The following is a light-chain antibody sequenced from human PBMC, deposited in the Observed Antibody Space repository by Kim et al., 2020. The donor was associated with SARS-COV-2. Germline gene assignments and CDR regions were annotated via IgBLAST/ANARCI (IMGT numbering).Light chain of an antibody. CDR1: GLRTYF. CDR2: GTN. J-gene: IGLJ3*02. CDR3: NSRDRSGTYLE. Sequence: ALGQTVTITCRGDGLRTYFASWFQQKPGQAPVLVFYGTNHRPSWIPDRFSGSRSGNTISLTITGAQAEDEADYFCNSRDRSGTYLEFGGGTQLTVL. V-gene: IGLV3-19*01.